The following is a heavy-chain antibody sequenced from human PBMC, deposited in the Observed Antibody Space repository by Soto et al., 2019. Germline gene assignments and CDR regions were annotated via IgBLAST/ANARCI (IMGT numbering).Heavy chain of an antibody. V-gene: IGHV4-38-2*01. D-gene: IGHD5-12*01. CDR3: ARSQRGYSGYDLYY. J-gene: IGHJ4*02. CDR1: GEYISNGYY. CDR2: IFHSGTT. Sequence: PSETLSLTCAVSGEYISNGYYWAWIRQPPGKWLEWIGSIFHSGTTYYNPSIKSRVTIAVDTSKNQFSLKLSSVTAADTAVYYCARSQRGYSGYDLYYWGQGTLVTVSS.